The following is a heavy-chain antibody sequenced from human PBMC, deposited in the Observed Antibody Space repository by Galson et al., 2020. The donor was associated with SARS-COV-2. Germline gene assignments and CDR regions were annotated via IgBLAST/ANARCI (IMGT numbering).Heavy chain of an antibody. CDR1: GFTFSSYA. Sequence: GESLKISCAASGFTFSSYALNWLRQAPGKGLEWVSGISGSGSATYYAGSVKGRFTISRDNSQNTLYLQMNGLRAEDTAIYYCAKRHRDSSGFDDWGQVARVTVAS. CDR2: ISGSGSAT. J-gene: IGHJ4*02. V-gene: IGHV3-23*01. CDR3: AKRHRDSSGFDD. D-gene: IGHD3-22*01.